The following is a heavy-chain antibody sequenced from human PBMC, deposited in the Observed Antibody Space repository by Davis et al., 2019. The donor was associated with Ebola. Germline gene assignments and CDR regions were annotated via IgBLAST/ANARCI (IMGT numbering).Heavy chain of an antibody. D-gene: IGHD3-10*01. CDR3: ARTQAIWFGELTGYYYYGMDV. CDR1: GGSISSSNW. J-gene: IGHJ6*02. CDR2: IYHSGST. V-gene: IGHV4-4*02. Sequence: MPSETLSLTCAVSGGSISSSNWWSWVRQPPGKGLEWIGEIYHSGSTNYNPSLKSRVTISVDKSKNQFSLKLSSVTAADTAVYYCARTQAIWFGELTGYYYYGMDVWGQGTTVTVSS.